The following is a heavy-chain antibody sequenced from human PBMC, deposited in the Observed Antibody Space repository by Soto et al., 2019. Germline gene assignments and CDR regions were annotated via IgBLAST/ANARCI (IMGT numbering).Heavy chain of an antibody. CDR1: GYTFTSYY. CDR2: INPSDGST. D-gene: IGHD6-13*01. Sequence: VASVKVSCKASGYTFTSYYMHWVRQAPGQGLEWMGRINPSDGSTIYAQKFQGRVTMTKDTSTDTAYMEQSSLRSEDTAVYYCATGAAAGTRPVTLDYWGQGTLVTVSS. J-gene: IGHJ4*02. CDR3: ATGAAAGTRPVTLDY. V-gene: IGHV1-46*01.